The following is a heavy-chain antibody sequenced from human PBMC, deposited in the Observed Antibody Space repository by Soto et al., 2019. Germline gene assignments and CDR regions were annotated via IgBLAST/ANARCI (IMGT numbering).Heavy chain of an antibody. CDR1: DFAFRLHG. J-gene: IGHJ6*02. V-gene: IGHV3-33*01. CDR2: IWHDGTRK. Sequence: QVHLVESGGGVVQPGGSLTLSCSVSDFAFRLHGIHWVRHTPGKGLEWVAMIWHDGTRKYFRDSVRGRFTTSRDSAKNKVYLQMNNLRGDDSALYFCARDRSSSYSYAMDLWGQGTTVTVS. CDR3: ARDRSSSYSYAMDL. D-gene: IGHD3-10*01.